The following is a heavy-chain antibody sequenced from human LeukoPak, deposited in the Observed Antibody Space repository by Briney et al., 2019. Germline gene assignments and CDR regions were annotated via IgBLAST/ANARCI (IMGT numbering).Heavy chain of an antibody. CDR3: ARVSTDYDILTGYYNWFDP. J-gene: IGHJ5*02. CDR2: ISSSSSYI. CDR1: GFTFSSYS. V-gene: IGHV3-21*01. Sequence: GGSLRLSCAASGFTFSSYSMNWVRQAPGKGLEWVSSISSSSSYIYYADSVKGRFTISRDNAKNSLYLQMNSLRAEDTAVYYCARVSTDYDILTGYYNWFDPWGQGTLVTVSS. D-gene: IGHD3-9*01.